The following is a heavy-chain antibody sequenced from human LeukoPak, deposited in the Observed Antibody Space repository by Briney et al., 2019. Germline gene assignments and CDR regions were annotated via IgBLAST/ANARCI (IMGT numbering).Heavy chain of an antibody. V-gene: IGHV4-59*01. CDR2: NYYSGST. CDR3: ARVLCGGGSCLFDN. D-gene: IGHD2-15*01. J-gene: IGHJ4*02. CDR1: GGSISSYY. Sequence: SETLSLTCTVSGGSISSYYWSWIRQPPGKGLEWIGYNYYSGSTNYKPSLKSRVTISDDTSNNQFSLRLSSVTAADTAVYYCARVLCGGGSCLFDNWGQGTLVTVSS.